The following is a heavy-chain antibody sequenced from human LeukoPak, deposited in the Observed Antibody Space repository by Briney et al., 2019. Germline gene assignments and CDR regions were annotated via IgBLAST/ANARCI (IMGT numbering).Heavy chain of an antibody. D-gene: IGHD6-13*01. CDR1: GFTFDDYA. J-gene: IGHJ4*02. CDR3: AKESSSWYDY. Sequence: QPGGSLRLSCAASGFTFDDYAMHWVRQAPGKGLEWVPLISGDGGSTYYADSVKGRFTISRDNSKNSLYLQMNSLRTEDAALYYCAKESSSWYDYWGQGTLVTVSS. V-gene: IGHV3-43*02. CDR2: ISGDGGST.